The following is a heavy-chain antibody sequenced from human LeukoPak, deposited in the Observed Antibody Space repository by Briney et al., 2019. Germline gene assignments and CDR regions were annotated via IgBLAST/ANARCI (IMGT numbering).Heavy chain of an antibody. CDR2: ISTSGTTI. CDR3: ARRGVGSGYWPF. V-gene: IGHV3-48*03. CDR1: RFTFSSYE. J-gene: IGHJ4*02. D-gene: IGHD1-26*01. Sequence: GGSLRLSCAASRFTFSSYEMNWVRQAPGKGLEWVSYISTSGTTIYYADSVKGRFTISRDNAKSSLYLQMNSLRAEDTAVYYCARRGVGSGYWPFWGQGTLVTVSS.